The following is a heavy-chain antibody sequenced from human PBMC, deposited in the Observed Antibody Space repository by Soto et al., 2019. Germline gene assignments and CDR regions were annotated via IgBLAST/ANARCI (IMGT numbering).Heavy chain of an antibody. CDR3: APIPVGKTAARPQYGMDV. CDR2: IFSNDEK. CDR1: GFSLSNARMG. Sequence: QVTLKESGPVLVKPTETLTLTCTVSGFSLSNARMGVSWIRQPPGKALEWLAHIFSNDEKSYSTSLKSRLTIAKDNSKSPVVLTHTTLDPVDTANYYRAPIPVGKTAARPQYGMDVWGQGTTVTVSS. J-gene: IGHJ6*02. V-gene: IGHV2-26*01. D-gene: IGHD6-6*01.